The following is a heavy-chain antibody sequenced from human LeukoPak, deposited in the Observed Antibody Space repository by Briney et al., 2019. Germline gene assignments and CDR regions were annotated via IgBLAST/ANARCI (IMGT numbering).Heavy chain of an antibody. D-gene: IGHD2-15*01. V-gene: IGHV4-39*07. CDR3: ARDEAAQGYYGMDV. Sequence: SETLSLTCTVSGGSISSSSYYWGWIRQPPGKGLEWIGSIYYSGSTTYNPSLKSRVTISVDTSKNQFSLKLSSVTAADTAVYYCARDEAAQGYYGMDVWGQGTTVTVSS. J-gene: IGHJ6*02. CDR2: IYYSGST. CDR1: GGSISSSSYY.